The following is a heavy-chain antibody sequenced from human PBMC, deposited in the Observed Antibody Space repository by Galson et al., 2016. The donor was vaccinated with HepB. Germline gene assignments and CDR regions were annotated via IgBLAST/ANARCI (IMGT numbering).Heavy chain of an antibody. CDR2: IGSSSTYI. CDR1: GFTFSSYS. J-gene: IGHJ4*02. D-gene: IGHD6-13*01. Sequence: SLRLSCAASGFTFSSYSINWVRQAPGKGLEWVSSIGSSSTYIYYAGSVKGRFTISRDNAKNSLYLQMNSLRAEDTAVYYCARSIIAAAGTEFDYWGQGTLVTVSS. V-gene: IGHV3-21*01. CDR3: ARSIIAAAGTEFDY.